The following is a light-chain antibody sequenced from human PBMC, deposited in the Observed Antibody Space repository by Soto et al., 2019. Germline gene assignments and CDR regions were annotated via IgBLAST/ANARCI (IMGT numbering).Light chain of an antibody. Sequence: ERVMTQSPATLSVSPGERATLSCRASQSVSSYLAWYQQKPGQSPRLLIYDASNRATGIPARFSGSGSGTDFTLTISSLEPEDFAVYYCQQRSNFGQGTRLEIK. CDR3: QQRSN. V-gene: IGKV3-11*01. J-gene: IGKJ5*01. CDR1: QSVSSY. CDR2: DAS.